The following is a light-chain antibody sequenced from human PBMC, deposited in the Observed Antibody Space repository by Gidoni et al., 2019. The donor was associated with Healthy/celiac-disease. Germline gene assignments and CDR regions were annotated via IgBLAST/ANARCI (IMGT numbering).Light chain of an antibody. J-gene: IGKJ4*01. CDR3: QQRSNWPLT. CDR1: QSVSSY. CDR2: DAS. V-gene: IGKV3-11*01. Sequence: DIVLTQSPATLSLSPVESATLSCRASQSVSSYLACYQQKPGQAPRLLIYDASNRATGIPARFSGSGSGTDFTLTISSLEPEDFAVYYCQQRSNWPLTFGGGTKVEIK.